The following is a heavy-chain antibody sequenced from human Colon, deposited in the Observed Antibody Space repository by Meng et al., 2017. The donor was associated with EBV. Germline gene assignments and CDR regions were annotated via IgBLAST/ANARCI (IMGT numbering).Heavy chain of an antibody. CDR3: ARDMTTVTNT. Sequence: QVQLQQCGAGLLKPLETLSLTCAVYGGSFSGYLWTWIRHPPGQGLEWIGEINHRGSTNYNPSLKSRVTISVDTSKNQFSLKLSSVTAAETAVYYCARDMTTVTNTWGQGTLVTVSS. CDR2: INHRGST. D-gene: IGHD4-17*01. V-gene: IGHV4-34*01. CDR1: GGSFSGYL. J-gene: IGHJ5*02.